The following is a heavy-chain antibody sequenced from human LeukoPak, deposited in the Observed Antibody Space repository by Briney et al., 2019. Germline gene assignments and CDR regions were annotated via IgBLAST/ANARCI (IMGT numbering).Heavy chain of an antibody. J-gene: IGHJ2*01. V-gene: IGHV4-31*03. D-gene: IGHD3-22*01. CDR2: IYYGGST. Sequence: PSQTLSLTCTVSGGSISSGGYYWSWIRQHPGKGLEWIGYIYYGGSTYYNPSLKSRVTISVDTSKNQFSLKLSSVTAADTAVYYCARGAHYDSSGYYVWYFDLWGRGTLVTVSS. CDR3: ARGAHYDSSGYYVWYFDL. CDR1: GGSISSGGYY.